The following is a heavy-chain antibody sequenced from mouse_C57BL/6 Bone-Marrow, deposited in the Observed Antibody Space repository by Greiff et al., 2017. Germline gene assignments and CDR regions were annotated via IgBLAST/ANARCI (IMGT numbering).Heavy chain of an antibody. CDR2: ISSGGDYI. V-gene: IGHV5-9-1*02. Sequence: VESGEGLVKPGGSLKLSCAASGFPFRSYAMSWVRQTPEKRLEGVAYISSGGDYIYYADTVKGRFTIYRANARNTLYLKMSRLKSEDTAMYYCTRDIPERDAMDYWGQGTSVTVSS. CDR3: TRDIPERDAMDY. J-gene: IGHJ4*01. CDR1: GFPFRSYA.